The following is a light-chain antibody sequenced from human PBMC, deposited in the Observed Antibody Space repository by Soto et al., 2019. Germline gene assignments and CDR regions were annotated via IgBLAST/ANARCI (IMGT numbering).Light chain of an antibody. J-gene: IGLJ2*01. CDR1: SSDVGGYNY. V-gene: IGLV2-14*01. CDR3: CSYTISITLV. Sequence: QSALTQPASVSGSPGQSITISCTGTSSDVGGYNYVSWYQQHPGKAPKLMIYDVNNRPSGVSNRFSGSKSGNTASLTISGLKAVDVSDYYCCSYTISITLVVGGGTKLTVI. CDR2: DVN.